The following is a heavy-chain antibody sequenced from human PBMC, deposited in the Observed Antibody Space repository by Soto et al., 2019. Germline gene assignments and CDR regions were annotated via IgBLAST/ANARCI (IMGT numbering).Heavy chain of an antibody. J-gene: IGHJ3*01. CDR1: GFTFSDYY. CDR3: ARAPYTGSYFDACDV. D-gene: IGHD1-26*01. V-gene: IGHV3-11*04. CDR2: ISSSGSTI. Sequence: SLRLSCAASGFTFSDYYMSWIRQAPGKGLEWVSYISSSGSTIYYAESVKGRFTISTDNSKNTLYVQMNRLTVEDTAVYYCARAPYTGSYFDACDVWGQGTMVTVSS.